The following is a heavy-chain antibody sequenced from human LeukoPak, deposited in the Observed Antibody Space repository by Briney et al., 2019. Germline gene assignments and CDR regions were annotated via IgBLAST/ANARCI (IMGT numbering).Heavy chain of an antibody. CDR2: ISAYNGNT. CDR1: GYTFTNNY. V-gene: IGHV1-18*04. Sequence: ASVKVSCKASGYTFTNNYLHWVRQAPGQGLEWMGWISAYNGNTNYAQKLQGRVTMTTDTSTSTAYMELRSLRSDDTAVYYCARSTGSGWFLDVWGQGTTVTVPS. D-gene: IGHD6-19*01. CDR3: ARSTGSGWFLDV. J-gene: IGHJ6*02.